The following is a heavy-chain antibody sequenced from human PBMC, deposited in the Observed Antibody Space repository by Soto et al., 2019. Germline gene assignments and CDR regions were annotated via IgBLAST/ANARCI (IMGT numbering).Heavy chain of an antibody. CDR3: ARHWDYDHNGADWFDP. V-gene: IGHV4-4*02. CDR2: IKHTGDA. Sequence: SETLSLTCAVSGDSIKTETWWSWLRQLPGTGLEWIGEIKHTGDANANPALRSRVSMSVDRTKNQFFLNLRSVSAADTAVYYCARHWDYDHNGADWFDPWGHGTLVTVSS. D-gene: IGHD3-22*01. J-gene: IGHJ5*02. CDR1: GDSIKTETW.